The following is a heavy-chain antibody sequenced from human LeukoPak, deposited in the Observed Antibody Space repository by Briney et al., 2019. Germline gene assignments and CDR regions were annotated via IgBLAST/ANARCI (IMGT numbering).Heavy chain of an antibody. CDR1: GFTFNNYA. CDR3: AKDRPNYFESNGHYYGRNGDY. Sequence: GGSLRLSCAASGFTFNNYAMSWVRQAPGKGLEWVSAISSSGDITFYADSVKGRFPIPRDNSRYTLYLQMNSLRAGDAAVYYCAKDRPNYFESNGHYYGRNGDYGGGGTLVTVSS. D-gene: IGHD3-22*01. CDR2: ISSSGDIT. V-gene: IGHV3-23*01. J-gene: IGHJ4*02.